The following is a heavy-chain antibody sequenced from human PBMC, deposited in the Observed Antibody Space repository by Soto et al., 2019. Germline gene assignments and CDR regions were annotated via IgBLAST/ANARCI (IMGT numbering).Heavy chain of an antibody. V-gene: IGHV1-69*02. CDR1: GGTFSSYT. D-gene: IGHD2-2*01. CDR2: IIPILGIA. Sequence: SVKLSCKASGGTFSSYTISWVRQAPGQGLEWMGRIIPILGIANYAQKFQGRVTITADKSTSTAYMELSSLRSEDTAVYYWARVRSTGYDAFDIWGQGKMVTVSS. J-gene: IGHJ3*02. CDR3: ARVRSTGYDAFDI.